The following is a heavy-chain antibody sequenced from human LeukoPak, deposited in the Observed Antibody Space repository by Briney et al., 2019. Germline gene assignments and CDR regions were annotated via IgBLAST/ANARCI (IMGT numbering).Heavy chain of an antibody. Sequence: GGSLRLSCAVSGFTFSAKGMNWVRQAPGKGLEWVSYITADSGTTYYADSVKGRFTISRDNAKNSLYLQMNRLRDEDPALYYCASPDYFDYWGQGTLVTVSS. CDR2: ITADSGTT. V-gene: IGHV3-48*02. CDR1: GFTFSAKG. J-gene: IGHJ4*02. CDR3: ASPDYFDY.